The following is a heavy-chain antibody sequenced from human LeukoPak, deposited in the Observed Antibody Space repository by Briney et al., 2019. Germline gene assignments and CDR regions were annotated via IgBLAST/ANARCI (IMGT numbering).Heavy chain of an antibody. CDR3: ARHPRFVTTVGWFDP. V-gene: IGHV1-8*01. CDR1: GYTFTSYD. D-gene: IGHD3-10*02. Sequence: ASVKVSCKASGYTFTSYDINWVRQATGQGLEWMGWMNPNSGNTGYAQKFQGRVTMTRNTSISTAYMELSSLRSEDTAVYHCARHPRFVTTVGWFDPWGQGTLVTVSS. J-gene: IGHJ5*02. CDR2: MNPNSGNT.